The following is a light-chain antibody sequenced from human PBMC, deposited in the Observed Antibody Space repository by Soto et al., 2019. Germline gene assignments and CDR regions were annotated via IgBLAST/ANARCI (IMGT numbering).Light chain of an antibody. CDR2: DVS. CDR1: QSVDSY. V-gene: IGKV3-11*01. CDR3: QQRRNWPLT. J-gene: IGKJ4*01. Sequence: EIVLTQSPATLSLSPGERATLSCRASQSVDSYLTWYQQRPGQAPRHLVYDVSKRATGIPVRCSGSGAGTDFPLTISSLEPEDGAIYYCQQRRNWPLTFGGGTKVEIK.